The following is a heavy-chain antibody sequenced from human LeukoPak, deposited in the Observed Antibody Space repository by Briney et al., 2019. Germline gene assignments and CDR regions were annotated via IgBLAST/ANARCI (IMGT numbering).Heavy chain of an antibody. CDR2: INHSGSA. J-gene: IGHJ4*02. Sequence: SETLSLTCAVYGGSFSGYYWSWIRQPPGKGLEWIGEINHSGSANYNPSIKSRVTISVDTSKNQFSLKLSSVTAADTAVYYCAIAVAGIDYWGQGTLVTVSS. CDR1: GGSFSGYY. CDR3: AIAVAGIDY. V-gene: IGHV4-34*01. D-gene: IGHD6-19*01.